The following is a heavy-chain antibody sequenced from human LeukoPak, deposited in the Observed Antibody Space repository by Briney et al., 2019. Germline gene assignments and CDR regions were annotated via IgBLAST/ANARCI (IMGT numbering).Heavy chain of an antibody. CDR1: GFTVSRNY. V-gene: IGHV3-66*04. J-gene: IGHJ4*02. D-gene: IGHD4-17*01. Sequence: GGSLRLSCAASGFTVSRNYMIWVRQAPGKGLEWVSAFYSGGTTYYADSVKGRFTISTDNSKNTLYLQMNSLRAEDTAMYYCARQRSEVTTFDYWGQGTLVTVSS. CDR2: FYSGGTT. CDR3: ARQRSEVTTFDY.